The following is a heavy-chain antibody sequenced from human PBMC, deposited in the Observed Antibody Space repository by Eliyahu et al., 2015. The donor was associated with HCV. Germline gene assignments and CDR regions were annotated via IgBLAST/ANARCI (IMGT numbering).Heavy chain of an antibody. D-gene: IGHD5-24*01. CDR2: INHSGST. Sequence: QVQLQQWGAGLLKPSETLSLTCAVXGGSFSGYXWXWIRQPPGKGLEWIGEINHSGSTNYNPSLKSRVTISVDTSKNQFSLKLSSVTAADTAVYYCARGVTRRLLEMATTLRTYYFDYWGQGTLVTVSS. V-gene: IGHV4-34*01. J-gene: IGHJ4*02. CDR1: GGSFSGYX. CDR3: ARGVTRRLLEMATTLRTYYFDY.